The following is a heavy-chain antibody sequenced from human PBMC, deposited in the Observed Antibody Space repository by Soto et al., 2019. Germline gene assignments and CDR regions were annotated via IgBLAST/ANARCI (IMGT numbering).Heavy chain of an antibody. CDR2: IIPIFGTA. V-gene: IGHV1-69*13. CDR3: ARDPGIAAAWFLDY. D-gene: IGHD6-13*01. Sequence: GASVKVSCKSSGGTFSSYAISCVRQAPGQGLEWMGGIIPIFGTANYAQKFQGRVTITADESTSTAYMELSSLRSEDTAVYYCARDPGIAAAWFLDYWGQGTLVTVPQ. J-gene: IGHJ4*02. CDR1: GGTFSSYA.